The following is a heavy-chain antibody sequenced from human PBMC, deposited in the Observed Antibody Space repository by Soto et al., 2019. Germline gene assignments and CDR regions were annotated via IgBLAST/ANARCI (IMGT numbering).Heavy chain of an antibody. CDR1: GFTFSSYA. CDR2: ISSSGGST. J-gene: IGHJ6*03. D-gene: IGHD3-9*01. V-gene: IGHV3-23*01. Sequence: GGSLRLSCAASGFTFSSYAMSWVRQAPGKGLEWVSAISSSGGSTYYADSVKGRFTISRDNAKNTLYLQMNSLRAEDTAVYYCARDTLSGYLYYYYYYYMDVWGKGTTVTVSS. CDR3: ARDTLSGYLYYYYYYYMDV.